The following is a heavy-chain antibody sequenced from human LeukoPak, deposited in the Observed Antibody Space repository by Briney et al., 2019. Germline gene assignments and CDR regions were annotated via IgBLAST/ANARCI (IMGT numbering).Heavy chain of an antibody. CDR2: ISSSSSYI. J-gene: IGHJ4*02. Sequence: GGSLRLSCAASGFTFSSYSMNWVRQAPGKGLEWVSSISSSSSYIYYADSVKGRFTISRDNAKNSLYLQMNSLRAEDTAVYYCARGIDSSGYYENWGQGTLVTVSS. V-gene: IGHV3-21*01. D-gene: IGHD3-22*01. CDR1: GFTFSSYS. CDR3: ARGIDSSGYYEN.